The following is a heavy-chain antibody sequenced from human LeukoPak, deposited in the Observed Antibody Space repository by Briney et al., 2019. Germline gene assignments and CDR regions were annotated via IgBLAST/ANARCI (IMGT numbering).Heavy chain of an antibody. CDR1: GFTFSSYA. D-gene: IGHD3-16*01. CDR2: IKQDGSEK. CDR3: ASYAGTFDY. J-gene: IGHJ4*02. V-gene: IGHV3-7*01. Sequence: PGGSLRLSCAASGFTFSSYAMSWVRQAPGKGLEWVANIKQDGSEKYYVDSVKGRFTISRDNAKNSLYLQMNSLRAEDTAVYYCASYAGTFDYWGQGTLVTVSS.